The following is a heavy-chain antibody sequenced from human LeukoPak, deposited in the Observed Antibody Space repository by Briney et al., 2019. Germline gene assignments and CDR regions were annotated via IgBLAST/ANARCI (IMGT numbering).Heavy chain of an antibody. Sequence: NPSETLSLTCTVSGGSTSSYYWSWIRQPPGKGLEWIGYIYYSGSTNYNPSLKSRVTISVDTSKNQFSLKLSSVTAADTAVYYCARVITAAGYDAFDIWGQGTMVTVSS. CDR1: GGSTSSYY. V-gene: IGHV4-59*01. CDR2: IYYSGST. J-gene: IGHJ3*02. D-gene: IGHD6-13*01. CDR3: ARVITAAGYDAFDI.